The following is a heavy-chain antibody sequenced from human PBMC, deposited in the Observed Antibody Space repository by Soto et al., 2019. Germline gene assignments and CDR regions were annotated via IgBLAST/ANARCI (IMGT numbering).Heavy chain of an antibody. Sequence: ASVKVSCKASGYTFATYAIHWVRQAPGEGLEWVGWVTAGTGDTRYAQKFQGRVTITRDISASTAYMELGSLTSEDTAIYYCAREYPGFDPWGQGTLVTVSS. CDR1: GYTFATYA. J-gene: IGHJ5*02. V-gene: IGHV1-3*01. CDR2: VTAGTGDT. CDR3: AREYPGFDP. D-gene: IGHD2-2*02.